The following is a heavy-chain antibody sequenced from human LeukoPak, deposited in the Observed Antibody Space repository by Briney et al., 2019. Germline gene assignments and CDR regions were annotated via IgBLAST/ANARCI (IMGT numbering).Heavy chain of an antibody. CDR2: IYYSGRT. Sequence: SETLSLTCTVSGGSISTFYWNWIRQPPGKGLEWTGYIYYSGRTNYNPSLKSRVTISVDTSKNQFSLKLSSVTAADTAVYYCARGNYDSSGYYMDVWGKGTTVTISS. D-gene: IGHD3-22*01. CDR3: ARGNYDSSGYYMDV. V-gene: IGHV4-59*01. CDR1: GGSISTFY. J-gene: IGHJ6*03.